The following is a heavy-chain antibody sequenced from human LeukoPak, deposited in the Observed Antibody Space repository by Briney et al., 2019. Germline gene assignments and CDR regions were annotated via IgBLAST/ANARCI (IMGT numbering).Heavy chain of an antibody. J-gene: IGHJ2*01. D-gene: IGHD3-22*01. CDR1: GDSISSGSYY. V-gene: IGHV4-61*02. Sequence: SETLSLTCTVSGDSISSGSYYWSWIRQPAGKGLEWIGRIYTSGSTNYNPSLKSRVTISVDTSKNQFSLKLSSVTAADTAVYYCASAESGYSDWYFDLWGRGTLVTVSS. CDR3: ASAESGYSDWYFDL. CDR2: IYTSGST.